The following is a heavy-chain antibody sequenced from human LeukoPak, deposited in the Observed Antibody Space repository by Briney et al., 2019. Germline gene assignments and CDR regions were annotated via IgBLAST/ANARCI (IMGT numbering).Heavy chain of an antibody. V-gene: IGHV4-4*02. D-gene: IGHD4-11*01. J-gene: IGHJ5*02. Sequence: SETLSLTCAVSGGSISSSNWWSWVRQPPGKGLEWIGEIYHSGSTNYNPSLKSRVTISVDKSKNQFSLKLSSVTAADTAVYYCARKTITTDDGWFDPWGQGTLVTVSP. CDR1: GGSISSSNW. CDR2: IYHSGST. CDR3: ARKTITTDDGWFDP.